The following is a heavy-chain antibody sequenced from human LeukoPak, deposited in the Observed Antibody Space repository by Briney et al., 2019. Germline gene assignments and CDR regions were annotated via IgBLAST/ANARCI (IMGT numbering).Heavy chain of an antibody. CDR3: ARDPGSSSFDL. D-gene: IGHD6-13*01. CDR2: INQDASVR. CDR1: GFSFSTYW. V-gene: IGHV3-7*01. Sequence: PGGSLRLSCAASGFSFSTYWMSWVRQTPEKGLEFVANINQDASVRNYMDSLKGRCTISRDNAKKSVYLEINSLRADDTAVYYWARDPGSSSFDLWGQGAWSPSPQ. J-gene: IGHJ4*02.